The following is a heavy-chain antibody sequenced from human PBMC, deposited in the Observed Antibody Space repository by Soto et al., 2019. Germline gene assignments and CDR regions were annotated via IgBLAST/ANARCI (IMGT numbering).Heavy chain of an antibody. Sequence: EVQLVESGGGLVQPGGSLRLSCAAPGFTFSSYWMHWVRQPPGKGLVWVSRISTDGSSTSYADSVKGRFTISRDNAENTLYLQMNSLTAEDTAVYYCARGETRHSSLSVYWGQGTLVTVAS. V-gene: IGHV3-74*01. CDR3: ARGETRHSSLSVY. CDR1: GFTFSSYW. J-gene: IGHJ4*02. CDR2: ISTDGSST. D-gene: IGHD6-6*01.